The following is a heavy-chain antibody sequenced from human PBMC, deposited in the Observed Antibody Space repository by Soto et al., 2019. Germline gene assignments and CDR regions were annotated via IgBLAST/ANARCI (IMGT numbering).Heavy chain of an antibody. J-gene: IGHJ4*02. Sequence: ELQLLESGGGLIQRGGSLRLSCAASGFTFTNYAMSWVRQAPGRGLEWVSAISGRGGTTNYADSVKGRFTISRDNSKHTLFLQLDSLRAEDTAVYYCAKEVQEWLPGYYFDYWGQGVLVAVSS. V-gene: IGHV3-23*01. CDR2: ISGRGGTT. D-gene: IGHD5-12*01. CDR3: AKEVQEWLPGYYFDY. CDR1: GFTFTNYA.